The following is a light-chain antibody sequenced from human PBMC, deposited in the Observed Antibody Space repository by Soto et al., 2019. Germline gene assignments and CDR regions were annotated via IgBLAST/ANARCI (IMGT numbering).Light chain of an antibody. V-gene: IGKV3-20*01. Sequence: EIVLTQSPGTLSLSPGERATLSCRASQSVSSNYLAWYRQKPGQAPRLLIYGASSRATGIPDRFSGSGSETHFTLTISRLEPEDFAVYYCQQYGSSPPATFGPGTKVEI. J-gene: IGKJ1*01. CDR2: GAS. CDR1: QSVSSNY. CDR3: QQYGSSPPAT.